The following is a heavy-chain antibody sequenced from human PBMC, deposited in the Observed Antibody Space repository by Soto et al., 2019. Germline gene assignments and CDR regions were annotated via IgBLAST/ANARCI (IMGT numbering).Heavy chain of an antibody. D-gene: IGHD3-9*01. CDR1: GGSISSSSYY. Sequence: SETLSLTCTVSGGSISSSSYYWGWIRQPPGKGLEWIGSIYYSGSTYYNPSLKSRVTISVDTSKNQFSLKLSSVTAADTAVYYCARIAPLRYFDWFTTPNFDYWGQGTLVTVYS. CDR2: IYYSGST. J-gene: IGHJ4*02. CDR3: ARIAPLRYFDWFTTPNFDY. V-gene: IGHV4-39*01.